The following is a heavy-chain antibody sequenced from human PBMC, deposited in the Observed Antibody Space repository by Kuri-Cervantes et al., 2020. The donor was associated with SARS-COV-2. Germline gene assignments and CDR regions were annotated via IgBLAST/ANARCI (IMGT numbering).Heavy chain of an antibody. V-gene: IGHV1-69*13. D-gene: IGHD5-18*01. CDR2: IIPIFGKA. CDR3: AREGGDIVMVASDYWGQGTLV. J-gene: IGHJ4*02. CDR1: GGPFSTYA. Sequence: SVKVSCKASGGPFSTYAINWVRQAPGQGLEWMGRIIPIFGKANHARKFQGRVTITADESTDTAYMELSSLRSEDTAVYYCAREGGDIVMVASDYWGQGTLVWGQGTLVTVSS.